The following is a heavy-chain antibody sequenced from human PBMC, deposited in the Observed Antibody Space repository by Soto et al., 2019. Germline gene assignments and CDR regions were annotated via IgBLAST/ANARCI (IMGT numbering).Heavy chain of an antibody. CDR1: GRSITSYY. CDR2: IYDNGIT. Sequence: QVVLQESGPGLVKPSETLSLTCSGSGRSITSYYLSWVRQPPGKGLEWIGYIYDNGITSQYPSLTSRATMSAYTSEKQYSLKLTSVTGAATAVYYCARTYDSNGYTNEFDSWGQGILVTVTS. CDR3: ARTYDSNGYTNEFDS. V-gene: IGHV4-59*12. D-gene: IGHD3-22*01. J-gene: IGHJ4*02.